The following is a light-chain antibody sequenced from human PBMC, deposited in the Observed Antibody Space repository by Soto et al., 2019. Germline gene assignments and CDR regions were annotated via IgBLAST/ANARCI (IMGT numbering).Light chain of an antibody. J-gene: IGKJ5*01. V-gene: IGKV3-11*01. CDR3: QHRSIWPVT. CDR2: DAS. CDR1: QSVGSY. Sequence: EIVPTHPPPTLPLSEVESPTLSGRASQSVGSYLAWYQQKPGQAPRLLIFDASNRATGIPARFSGSGSGTDFTLTISSLEPEDFAVYYCQHRSIWPVTFGQGTRLEIK.